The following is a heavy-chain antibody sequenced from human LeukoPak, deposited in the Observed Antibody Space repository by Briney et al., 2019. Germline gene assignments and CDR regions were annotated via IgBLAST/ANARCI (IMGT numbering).Heavy chain of an antibody. CDR3: VRDSEGSFDS. D-gene: IGHD3/OR15-3a*01. CDR1: GFTFGTYD. J-gene: IGHJ4*02. V-gene: IGHV3-23*01. CDR2: CLDSSCTE. Sequence: GGSLRLSCAASGFTFGTYDMSWVRQPPGKGLEWVSTLACLDSSCTEYYSDSMRGRSSISRDKSRSTLSLQLNSLGVEDTAMYYCVRDSEGSFDSWGQGTLVTVSS.